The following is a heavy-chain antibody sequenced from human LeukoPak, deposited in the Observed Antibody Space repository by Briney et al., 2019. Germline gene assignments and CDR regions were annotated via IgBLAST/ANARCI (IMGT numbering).Heavy chain of an antibody. CDR1: GGSISSGSYY. J-gene: IGHJ3*02. Sequence: PSETLSLTCTVSGGSISSGSYYWSWIRQPAGKGLEWIGRIYTSGSTNYNPSLKSRVTISVDTSKNQFSLKLSSVTAADTAVYYCARVIVGATRLGYAFDIWGQGTMVTVSS. CDR3: ARVIVGATRLGYAFDI. V-gene: IGHV4-61*02. CDR2: IYTSGST. D-gene: IGHD1-26*01.